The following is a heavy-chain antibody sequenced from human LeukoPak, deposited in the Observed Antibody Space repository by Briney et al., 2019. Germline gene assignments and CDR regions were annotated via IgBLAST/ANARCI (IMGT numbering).Heavy chain of an antibody. Sequence: ASVKVSCKVSGYTLTELSMHWVRQAPGEGLEWMGGFDPEDGETIYAQKFQGRVTMTEDTSTDTAYMELSSLRSEDTAVYYCATSSPYYYYMDVWGKGTTVTVSS. CDR1: GYTLTELS. CDR3: ATSSPYYYYMDV. D-gene: IGHD6-6*01. V-gene: IGHV1-24*01. CDR2: FDPEDGET. J-gene: IGHJ6*03.